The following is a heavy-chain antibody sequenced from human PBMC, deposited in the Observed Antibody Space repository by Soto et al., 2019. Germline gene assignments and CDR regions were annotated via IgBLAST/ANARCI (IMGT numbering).Heavy chain of an antibody. CDR3: ASRDGYNYDYYYGMDV. CDR2: IIPIFGTA. J-gene: IGHJ6*02. Sequence: AVKVSCKASGGTFSSYAISWVRQAPGQGLEWMGGIIPIFGTANYAQKFQGRVTITADESTSTAYMELSSLRSEDTAVYYCASRDGYNYDYYYGMDVWGQGTPVTVSS. D-gene: IGHD5-12*01. V-gene: IGHV1-69*13. CDR1: GGTFSSYA.